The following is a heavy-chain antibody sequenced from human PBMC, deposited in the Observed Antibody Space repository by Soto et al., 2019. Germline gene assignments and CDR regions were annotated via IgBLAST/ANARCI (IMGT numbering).Heavy chain of an antibody. V-gene: IGHV4-39*01. D-gene: IGHD3-3*01. J-gene: IGHJ6*02. CDR3: ARHLSIFGVVRYYYGMDV. CDR2: IYYSGST. CDR1: GGSISSSSYY. Sequence: SETLSLTCTVSGGSISSSSYYWGWIRQPPGKGLEWIGSIYYSGSTYYNPSLKSRVTISVDTSKNQFSLKLSSVTAADTAVYYCARHLSIFGVVRYYYGMDVWGQGTTVTVSS.